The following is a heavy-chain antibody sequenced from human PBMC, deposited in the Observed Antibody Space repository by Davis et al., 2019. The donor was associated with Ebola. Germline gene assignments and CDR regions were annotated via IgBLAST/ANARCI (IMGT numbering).Heavy chain of an antibody. J-gene: IGHJ4*02. CDR3: ATWELSSSWHYFDY. CDR1: GFTFSTYS. V-gene: IGHV3-48*02. Sequence: GESLKISCAASGFTFSTYSMNWVRQAPGKGPEWVSYISSSSSTIYYADSVKGRFTISRDNAKNSLYLQMNSLRDEDTAVYYCATWELSSSWHYFDYWGQGTLVTVSS. CDR2: ISSSSSTI. D-gene: IGHD6-13*01.